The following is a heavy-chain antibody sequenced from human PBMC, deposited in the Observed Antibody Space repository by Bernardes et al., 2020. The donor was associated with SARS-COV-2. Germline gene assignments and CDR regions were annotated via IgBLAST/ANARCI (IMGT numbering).Heavy chain of an antibody. J-gene: IGHJ4*02. V-gene: IGHV3-7*01. Sequence: WVRQAPGKGLEWVANINQDGSETFYVDSVKGRFTISRDNAKNSLFMEMNTLRAEDTAVYYCARIYSTSSFDFDYWGQGTLVTVSS. CDR3: ARIYSTSSFDFDY. CDR2: INQDGSET. D-gene: IGHD6-6*01.